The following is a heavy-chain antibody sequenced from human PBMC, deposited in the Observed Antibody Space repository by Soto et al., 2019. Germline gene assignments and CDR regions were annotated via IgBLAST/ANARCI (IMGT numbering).Heavy chain of an antibody. J-gene: IGHJ6*02. V-gene: IGHV5-51*01. CDR3: ARAGNSPYYYYYGMDV. D-gene: IGHD6-19*01. CDR2: IYPGDSDT. CDR1: GYSFTSYW. Sequence: PGDHLKTSCKGSGYSFTSYWIGWVRQMPGKGLEWMWIIYPGDSDTRYSPSFQGQVTISADKSSSTAYLQWSSLKASDTAMYYCARAGNSPYYYYYGMDVWGQGTTVNVSS.